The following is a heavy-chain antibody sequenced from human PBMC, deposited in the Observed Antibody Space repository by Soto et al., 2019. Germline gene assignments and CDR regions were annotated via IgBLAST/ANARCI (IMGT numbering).Heavy chain of an antibody. V-gene: IGHV3-21*01. CDR3: ARESATGPVVDF. CDR2: VGTGSSYK. CDR1: GFTFSRYN. J-gene: IGHJ3*01. Sequence: EVQLVESGGGLVKPGGSLRISCAASGFTFSRYNMNWVRQAPGKGLEWVSSVGTGSSYKYYADSVTGRFTVYRDNAKNSLYLQMNTLRADDTAVYYCARESATGPVVDFWGQGTMVTVSS.